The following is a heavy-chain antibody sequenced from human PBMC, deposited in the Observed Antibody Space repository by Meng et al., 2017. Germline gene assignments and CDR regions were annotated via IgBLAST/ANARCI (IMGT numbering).Heavy chain of an antibody. CDR3: TTVWPDYYYYGMDV. V-gene: IGHV3-15*01. Sequence: GGSLRLSCAASGFTFSNAWMSWVRQAPGKGLEWVGRIKSKTDGGTTDYAAPVKGRFTISRDDSKNTLYLQMNSLKTEDTAVYYCTTVWPDYYYYGMDVWGQGNTVTGAS. D-gene: IGHD1-14*01. CDR2: IKSKTDGGTT. J-gene: IGHJ6*02. CDR1: GFTFSNAW.